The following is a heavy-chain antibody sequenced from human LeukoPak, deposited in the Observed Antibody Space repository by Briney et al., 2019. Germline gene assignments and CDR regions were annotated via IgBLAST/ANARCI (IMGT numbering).Heavy chain of an antibody. J-gene: IGHJ3*02. V-gene: IGHV3-48*01. CDR2: ISGSSNTI. D-gene: IGHD2-2*01. Sequence: GGSLRLSCAASGFTFSSYSMNWVRQAPGKGLEWVSYISGSSNTIYYADSVKGRFTISRDNSKNTLYLQMNSLRAEDTAVYYCATPSAHDAFDIWGQGTMVTVSS. CDR1: GFTFSSYS. CDR3: ATPSAHDAFDI.